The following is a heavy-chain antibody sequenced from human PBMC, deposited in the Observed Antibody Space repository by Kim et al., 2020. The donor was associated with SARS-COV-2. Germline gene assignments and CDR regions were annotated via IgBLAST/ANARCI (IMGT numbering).Heavy chain of an antibody. V-gene: IGHV4-31*03. CDR1: GGSISSGGYY. CDR2: IYYSGST. D-gene: IGHD2-2*01. CDR3: ARGGVPAADPFDY. J-gene: IGHJ4*02. Sequence: SETLSLTCTVSGGSISSGGYYWSWIRQHPGKGLEWIGYIYYSGSTYYNPSLKSRVTISVDTSKNQFSLKLSSVTAADTAVYYCARGGVPAADPFDYWGQGTLVTVSS.